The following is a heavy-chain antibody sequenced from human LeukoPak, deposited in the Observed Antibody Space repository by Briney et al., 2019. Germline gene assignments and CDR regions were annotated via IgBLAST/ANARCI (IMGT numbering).Heavy chain of an antibody. J-gene: IGHJ4*02. CDR3: ARQIGSYYLNYFDY. Sequence: PGGSLRLSCAASGFTFSSYSMNWVRQAPGKGLEWVSSISSSYIYYADSVKGRFTISRDNAKNSLYLQMNSLRAEDTAVYYCARQIGSYYLNYFDYWGQGTLVTVSS. V-gene: IGHV3-21*01. CDR1: GFTFSSYS. CDR2: ISSSYI. D-gene: IGHD1-26*01.